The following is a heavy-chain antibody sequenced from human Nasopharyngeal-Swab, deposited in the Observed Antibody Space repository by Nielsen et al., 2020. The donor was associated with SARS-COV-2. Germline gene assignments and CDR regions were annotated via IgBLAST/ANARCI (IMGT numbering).Heavy chain of an antibody. D-gene: IGHD2-2*01. Sequence: ASVKVSCKASGYTFTSYGISWVRQAPGQGLEWMGWISAYNGNTNYAQKLQGRVTMNTDTSTRTAYMELRSLRSDDTAVYYCARGGGGYCSSTSCVGGDYWGQGTLVTVSS. J-gene: IGHJ4*02. CDR3: ARGGGGYCSSTSCVGGDY. CDR1: GYTFTSYG. V-gene: IGHV1-18*01. CDR2: ISAYNGNT.